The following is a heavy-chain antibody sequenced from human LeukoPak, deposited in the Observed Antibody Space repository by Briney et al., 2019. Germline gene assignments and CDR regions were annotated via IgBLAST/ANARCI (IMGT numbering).Heavy chain of an antibody. CDR3: ARQFSGSYPLDY. CDR2: IYPGDSDT. Sequence: GESLKISCKGSGYSFTNYSIGWVRQMPGKGLEWMGIIYPGDSDTRYSPSFQGQVTISADKSISTAYLQWSSLRASDTAMYYCARQFSGSYPLDYWGQGTLVTISS. J-gene: IGHJ4*02. D-gene: IGHD1-26*01. CDR1: GYSFTNYS. V-gene: IGHV5-51*01.